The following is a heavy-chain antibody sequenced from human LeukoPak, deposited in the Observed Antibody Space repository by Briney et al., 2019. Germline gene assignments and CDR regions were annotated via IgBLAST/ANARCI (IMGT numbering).Heavy chain of an antibody. CDR1: GYTFTGYY. CDR3: ASPRYYDSSGYTDY. V-gene: IGHV1-2*02. CDR2: INPNSGGT. Sequence: ASVKVSCKASGYTFTGYYMHWVRQAPGQGLEWMGWINPNSGGTNYAQKFQGRVTMTRDTSISTAYMELSRLRSDDTAVYYCASPRYYDSSGYTDYWGQGTLVPVSS. J-gene: IGHJ4*02. D-gene: IGHD3-22*01.